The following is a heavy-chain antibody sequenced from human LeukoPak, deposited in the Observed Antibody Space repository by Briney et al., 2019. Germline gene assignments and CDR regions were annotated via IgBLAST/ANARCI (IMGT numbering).Heavy chain of an antibody. CDR2: IKQDGSEK. D-gene: IGHD3-3*01. J-gene: IGHJ3*01. Sequence: GGSLRLSCAPSGFTFSSYWMSWVRQAPGKGLEWVANIKQDGSEKYYADSVKGRFTISRDNSKNTLYLQMNSLRAEDTAVYYCARALRFLEGRGGTFDVWGQGTMVTVSS. V-gene: IGHV3-7*01. CDR1: GFTFSSYW. CDR3: ARALRFLEGRGGTFDV.